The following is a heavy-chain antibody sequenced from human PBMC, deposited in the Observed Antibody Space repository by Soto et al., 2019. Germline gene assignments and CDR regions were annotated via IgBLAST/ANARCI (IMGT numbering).Heavy chain of an antibody. CDR2: IIPILGIA. D-gene: IGHD4-17*01. Sequence: SVKVSCKASGGTFSSYTISWVRQAPGQGLEWMGRIIPILGIANYAQKFQGRVTMTADKSTSTAYMELSSLRSDDTAVYYCARAVTTLSLGFDYWGQGTLVTVSS. V-gene: IGHV1-69*02. CDR3: ARAVTTLSLGFDY. J-gene: IGHJ4*02. CDR1: GGTFSSYT.